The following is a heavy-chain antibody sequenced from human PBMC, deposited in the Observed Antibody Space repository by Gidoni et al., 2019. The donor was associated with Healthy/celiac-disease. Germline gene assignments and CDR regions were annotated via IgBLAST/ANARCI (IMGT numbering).Heavy chain of an antibody. Sequence: QVQLVESGGGVVQPGRSLRLSCAASGFTFSSYGMHWVRQAPGKGLEWAAVISYDGSNKYYADSVKGRFTISRDNSKNTLYLQMNSLRAEDTAVYYCAKLLPFGANYMDVWGKGTTVTVSS. V-gene: IGHV3-30*18. CDR1: GFTFSSYG. CDR2: ISYDGSNK. CDR3: AKLLPFGANYMDV. J-gene: IGHJ6*03. D-gene: IGHD3-10*01.